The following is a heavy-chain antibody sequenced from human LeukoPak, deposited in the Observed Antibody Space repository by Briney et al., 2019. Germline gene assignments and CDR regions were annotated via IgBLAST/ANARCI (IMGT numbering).Heavy chain of an antibody. CDR2: IDWDDDK. CDR3: ARIVVRMRSSGYYGPLDY. Sequence: SGPALVKPTQTLTLTCTFSGFSLSTSGMCVSWIRQPPGKALEWLARIDWDDDKYYSTSLKTRLTISKDTSKNQVVLTMTNMDPVDTATYYCARIVVRMRSSGYYGPLDYWGQGTLVTVSS. D-gene: IGHD3-22*01. V-gene: IGHV2-70*11. CDR1: GFSLSTSGMC. J-gene: IGHJ4*02.